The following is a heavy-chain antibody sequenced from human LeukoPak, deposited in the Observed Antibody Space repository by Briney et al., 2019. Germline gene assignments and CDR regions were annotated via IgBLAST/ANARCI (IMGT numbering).Heavy chain of an antibody. Sequence: SETLSLTCTVSVGSISSSSYYWGWIRQPPGKGLEWIGSIYYSGNTYYNPSLKSRVTISADTSKNQFSLKLSSVTAADTAVYYCARAPVHYYYYYGMDVWGQGTTVTVSS. V-gene: IGHV4-39*01. CDR3: ARAPVHYYYYYGMDV. CDR1: VGSISSSSYY. J-gene: IGHJ6*02. CDR2: IYYSGNT.